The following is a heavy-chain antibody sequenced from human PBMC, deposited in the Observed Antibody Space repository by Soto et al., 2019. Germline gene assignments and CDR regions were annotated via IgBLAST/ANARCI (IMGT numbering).Heavy chain of an antibody. CDR3: AFTLSANYYYGMDV. CDR2: IIPIFGTP. Sequence: QVQLVQSGAEVKKPGSSVKVSCKASGGTFSSYAISWVRQAPGQGLEWMGGIIPIFGTPDYAQKFQGRVTITAHESTSTAYMELSSLRSEDTAVYYCAFTLSANYYYGMDVWGQGTTVTVSS. D-gene: IGHD3-16*01. CDR1: GGTFSSYA. J-gene: IGHJ6*02. V-gene: IGHV1-69*12.